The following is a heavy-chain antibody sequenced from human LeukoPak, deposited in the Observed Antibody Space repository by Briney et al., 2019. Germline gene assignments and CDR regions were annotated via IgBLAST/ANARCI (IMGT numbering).Heavy chain of an antibody. CDR2: ISYDGGNK. V-gene: IGHV3-30-3*01. CDR3: ARDLSGYFDY. J-gene: IGHJ4*02. Sequence: GRSLRLSCAASGFTFSSYAMHWVRQAPGKGLEWVAVISYDGGNKYYADSVKGRFTISRDNSKNTLYLQMNSLRAEDTAVYYCARDLSGYFDYWGQGTLVTVSS. CDR1: GFTFSSYA. D-gene: IGHD6-19*01.